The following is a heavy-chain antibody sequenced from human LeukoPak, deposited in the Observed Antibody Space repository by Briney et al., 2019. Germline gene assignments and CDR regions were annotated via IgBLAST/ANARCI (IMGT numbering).Heavy chain of an antibody. J-gene: IGHJ4*02. CDR1: GFTFSSYA. D-gene: IGHD6-19*01. Sequence: PGGSLRLSCAASGFTFSSYAMHWVRQAPGKGLEWVAVISYDGSNKYYADSVKGRFTISRDNSKNTLYLQMNSLRAEDTAVYYCARVPWGIAVAAQLDYWGQGTLVTVSS. CDR3: ARVPWGIAVAAQLDY. V-gene: IGHV3-30-3*01. CDR2: ISYDGSNK.